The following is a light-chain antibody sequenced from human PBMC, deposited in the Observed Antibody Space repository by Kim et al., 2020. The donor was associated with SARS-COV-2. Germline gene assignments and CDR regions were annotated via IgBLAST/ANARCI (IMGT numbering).Light chain of an antibody. J-gene: IGKJ1*01. Sequence: STGERAPLSCRATQSVSANYLAWYQHKRGQAPRLLIHGASTRATGIPDRFTGSGSGTDFTLTISRLEPEDFAVYYCQQYDILPRTFGQGTKVDIK. V-gene: IGKV3-20*01. CDR3: QQYDILPRT. CDR1: QSVSANY. CDR2: GAS.